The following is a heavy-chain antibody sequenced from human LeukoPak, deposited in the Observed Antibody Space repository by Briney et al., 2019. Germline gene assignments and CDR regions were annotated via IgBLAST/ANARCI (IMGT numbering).Heavy chain of an antibody. CDR2: ISWNSGSI. CDR3: AKDVNVDTAMGSWNYFDY. J-gene: IGHJ4*02. Sequence: GRSLRLSCAASGFTFDDYAMHWVQQAPGKGLEWVSGISWNSGSIGYADSVKGRFTISRDNAKNSLYLQMNSLRAEDTALYYCAKDVNVDTAMGSWNYFDYWGQGTLVTVSS. D-gene: IGHD5-18*01. V-gene: IGHV3-9*01. CDR1: GFTFDDYA.